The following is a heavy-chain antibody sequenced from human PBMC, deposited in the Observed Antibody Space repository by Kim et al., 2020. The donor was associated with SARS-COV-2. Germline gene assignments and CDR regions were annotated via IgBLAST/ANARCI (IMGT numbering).Heavy chain of an antibody. Sequence: YYVDSVKGRFTISRDNAKNSLYLQMNSLRAEDTAVYYCARDSSGYYPPGYWGQGTLVTVSS. V-gene: IGHV3-7*01. CDR3: ARDSSGYYPPGY. J-gene: IGHJ4*02. D-gene: IGHD3-22*01.